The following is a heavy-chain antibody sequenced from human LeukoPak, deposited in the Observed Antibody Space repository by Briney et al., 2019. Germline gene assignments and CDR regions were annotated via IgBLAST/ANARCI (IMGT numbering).Heavy chain of an antibody. CDR3: ARGGYSSGLFDY. Sequence: GGSLRLSCAASGFNFGEFWMAWVRQAPGKGLEWVAVISYDGSNKYYADSVKGRFTISRDNSKNTLYLQMNSLRAEDTAVYYCARGGYSSGLFDYWGQGTLVTVSS. V-gene: IGHV3-30-3*01. D-gene: IGHD6-19*01. CDR2: ISYDGSNK. CDR1: GFNFGEFW. J-gene: IGHJ4*02.